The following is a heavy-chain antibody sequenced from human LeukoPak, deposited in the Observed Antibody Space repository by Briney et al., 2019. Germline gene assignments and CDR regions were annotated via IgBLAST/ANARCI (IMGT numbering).Heavy chain of an antibody. Sequence: GGSLRLSCAASGFTFRSYGMHWVRQAPGKGLEWVAFIRYDGNNKFHADSVKGRLIISRDNSKNTLYLQMNSLRPEDTAVYYCAKDIGEGDFDSWGQGTLVTVSS. J-gene: IGHJ4*02. D-gene: IGHD3-10*01. CDR3: AKDIGEGDFDS. CDR2: IRYDGNNK. V-gene: IGHV3-30*02. CDR1: GFTFRSYG.